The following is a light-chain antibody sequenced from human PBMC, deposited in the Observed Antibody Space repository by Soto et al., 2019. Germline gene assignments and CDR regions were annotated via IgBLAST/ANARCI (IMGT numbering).Light chain of an antibody. CDR1: QGISSY. Sequence: AIRMTQSPSSLSASTEDRVTITCRASQGISSYLAWYQQKPGKAPKLLIYAASTLQSGVPSRFSDSGSGTDFTLTSSCLESEDFATYYRQQYYSYPPEFTFGPGTKVDIK. J-gene: IGKJ3*01. V-gene: IGKV1-8*01. CDR3: QQYYSYPPEFT. CDR2: AAS.